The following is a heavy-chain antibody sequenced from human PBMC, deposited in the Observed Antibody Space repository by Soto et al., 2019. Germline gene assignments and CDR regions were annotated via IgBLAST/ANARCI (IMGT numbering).Heavy chain of an antibody. CDR3: AKDRDDGSSWYYFDY. D-gene: IGHD6-13*01. CDR2: ISYDGSNK. V-gene: IGHV3-30*18. CDR1: GFTFSSYG. J-gene: IGHJ4*02. Sequence: GGSLRLSCAASGFTFSSYGMHWVRQAPGKGLEWVAVISYDGSNKYYADSVKGRFAISRDNSKNTLYLQMNSLRAEDTAVYYCAKDRDDGSSWYYFDYWGQGTLVTVSS.